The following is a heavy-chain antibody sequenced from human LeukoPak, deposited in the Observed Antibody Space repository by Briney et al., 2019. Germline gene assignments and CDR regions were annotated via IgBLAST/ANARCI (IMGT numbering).Heavy chain of an antibody. CDR2: ISSSSSYI. Sequence: GGSLRLSCAASGFTFSIYSMNWVRQAPGKGLEWVSSISSSSSYIYYADSVKGRFTISRDNAKNSLYLQMNSLRAEDTAVYYCARVRIAAVDYWGQGTLVTVSS. J-gene: IGHJ4*02. V-gene: IGHV3-21*01. CDR3: ARVRIAAVDY. CDR1: GFTFSIYS. D-gene: IGHD6-13*01.